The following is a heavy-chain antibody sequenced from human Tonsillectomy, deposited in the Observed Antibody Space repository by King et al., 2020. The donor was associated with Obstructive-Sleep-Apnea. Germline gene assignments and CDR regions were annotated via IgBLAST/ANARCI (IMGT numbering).Heavy chain of an antibody. Sequence: QLVQSGGGLVKPGGSLRLSCAASGFSLSGYRMNWVRQAPGKGLEWVSSISSSSSHIYYADSVKGRFTISRDNADNSLYLQMRSLRAEDTAVYYCATEDYGEYGMDVWGQGTTVTVSS. V-gene: IGHV3-21*01. CDR1: GFSLSGYR. D-gene: IGHD4-17*01. CDR2: ISSSSSHI. J-gene: IGHJ6*02. CDR3: ATEDYGEYGMDV.